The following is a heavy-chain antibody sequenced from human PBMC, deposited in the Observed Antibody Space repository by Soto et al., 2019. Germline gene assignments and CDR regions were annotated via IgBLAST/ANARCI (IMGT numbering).Heavy chain of an antibody. CDR1: GFTFSSYA. CDR3: AKRSNSGYGMFFGKKERGFDY. V-gene: IGHV3-23*01. J-gene: IGHJ4*02. Sequence: GGSLRLSCAASGFTFSSYAMSWVRQAPGKGLEWVSAISGSGGSTYYADSVKGRFTISRDNSKNTLYLQMNSLRAEDTAVYYCAKRSNSGYGMFFGKKERGFDYWGQGTLVTVS. CDR2: ISGSGGST. D-gene: IGHD5-12*01.